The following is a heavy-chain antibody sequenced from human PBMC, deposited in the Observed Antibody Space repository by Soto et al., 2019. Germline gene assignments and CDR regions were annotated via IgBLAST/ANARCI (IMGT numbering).Heavy chain of an antibody. Sequence: PGGSLRLSCAASGFTFSSYSMNWVRQAPGKGLEWVSSISSSSSYIYYADSVKGRFTISRDNAKNSLYLQMNSLRAEDTAVFYCARGGAAGYYYGMDVWGQGTTVTVSS. D-gene: IGHD6-13*01. CDR3: ARGGAAGYYYGMDV. CDR2: ISSSSSYI. J-gene: IGHJ6*02. V-gene: IGHV3-21*01. CDR1: GFTFSSYS.